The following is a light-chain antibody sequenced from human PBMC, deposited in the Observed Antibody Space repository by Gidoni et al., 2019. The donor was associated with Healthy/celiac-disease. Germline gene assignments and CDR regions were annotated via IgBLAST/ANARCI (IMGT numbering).Light chain of an antibody. J-gene: IGLJ3*02. CDR3: AAWDDSLSGPWV. CDR1: SSNIGSNY. CDR2: RNN. V-gene: IGLV1-47*01. Sequence: QSVLTQPPSASGTPGQRVTIPCSGRSSNIGSNYVYWYQQLPGTAPKLLIYRNNQRPSGVPDRFSVSKSGTSASLAISGLRSEDEADYYCAAWDDSLSGPWVFGGGTKLTVL.